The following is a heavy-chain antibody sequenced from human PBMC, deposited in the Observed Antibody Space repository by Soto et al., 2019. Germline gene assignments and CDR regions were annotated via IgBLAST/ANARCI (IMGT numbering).Heavy chain of an antibody. CDR1: GFTFSSYG. V-gene: IGHV3-30*18. J-gene: IGHJ3*02. D-gene: IGHD5-12*01. Sequence: QVQLVESGGGVVQPGWSLRLSCAASGFTFSSYGMHWVRQAPGKGLEWVAVISYDGSNKYYADSVKGRLTISRDNSKNTLYLQMNSLRGEDTAVYYCAKDNGSGCDWLRVGDASDIWGQGTMVTVSS. CDR2: ISYDGSNK. CDR3: AKDNGSGCDWLRVGDASDI.